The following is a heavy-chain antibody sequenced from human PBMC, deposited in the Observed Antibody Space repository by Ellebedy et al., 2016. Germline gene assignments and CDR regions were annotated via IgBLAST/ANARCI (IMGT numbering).Heavy chain of an antibody. CDR1: GYTFTGYY. CDR3: AREGWFGELLSEDRYYGMDV. CDR2: INPNSGGT. J-gene: IGHJ6*02. D-gene: IGHD3-10*01. V-gene: IGHV1-2*04. Sequence: ASVKVSCKASGYTFTGYYMHWVRQAPGQGLEWMGWINPNSGGTNYAQKFQGWVTMTRDTSISTAYMELSRLRSDDTAVYYCAREGWFGELLSEDRYYGMDVWGQGTTVTVSS.